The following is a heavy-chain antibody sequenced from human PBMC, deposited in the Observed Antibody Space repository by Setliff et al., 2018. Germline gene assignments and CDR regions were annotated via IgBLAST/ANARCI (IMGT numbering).Heavy chain of an antibody. V-gene: IGHV4-39*07. Sequence: SETLSLTCTVSGGSISSSIYYWGWIRQPPGKGLEWIGSIYYSGSTYYNPSLKSRVTISVDTSKNQFSLKLSSVTAADTAVYYCARVNQYSSVWYNYYYGMDVWGQGTTVTVSS. CDR3: ARVNQYSSVWYNYYYGMDV. CDR2: IYYSGST. CDR1: GGSISSSIYY. J-gene: IGHJ6*02. D-gene: IGHD6-19*01.